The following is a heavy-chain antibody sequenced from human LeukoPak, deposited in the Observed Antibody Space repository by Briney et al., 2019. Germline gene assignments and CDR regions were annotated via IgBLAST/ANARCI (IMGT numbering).Heavy chain of an antibody. CDR3: ARAYAAACHPFDY. D-gene: IGHD6-13*01. CDR1: GFTFRSYW. CDR2: INSDGSST. Sequence: GGSLRLSCAASGFTFRSYWMHWVRQAPGKGLVWVSRINSDGSSTSYADSVKGRFTISRDNAKNTLFLQVNSLTAEDTAVYYCARAYAAACHPFDYWGQGTLVTVSP. V-gene: IGHV3-74*01. J-gene: IGHJ4*02.